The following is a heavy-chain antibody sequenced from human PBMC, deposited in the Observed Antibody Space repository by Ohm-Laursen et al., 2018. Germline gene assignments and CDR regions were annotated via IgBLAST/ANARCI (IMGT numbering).Heavy chain of an antibody. V-gene: IGHV3-11*01. Sequence: GSLRLSCAASGFTFSDYYMSWIRQAPGKGLEWVSYISSSGSTIYYADSVKGRFTISRDNAKNSLYLQMNSLRAEDTAVYYCARDNRYCSSTSCYHPYYFDYWGQGTLVTVSS. CDR3: ARDNRYCSSTSCYHPYYFDY. J-gene: IGHJ4*02. D-gene: IGHD2-2*01. CDR1: GFTFSDYY. CDR2: ISSSGSTI.